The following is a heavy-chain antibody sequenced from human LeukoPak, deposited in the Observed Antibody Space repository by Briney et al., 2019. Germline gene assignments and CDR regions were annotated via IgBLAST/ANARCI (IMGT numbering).Heavy chain of an antibody. CDR2: INYSGSGT. CDR1: GFTFSHAW. V-gene: IGHV3-23*01. CDR3: AKEEYDSGWYKWFGP. J-gene: IGHJ5*02. D-gene: IGHD6-19*01. Sequence: PGGSLRLSCAASGFTFSHAWMTWVRQAPGKGLEWVSSINYSGSGTFYADSVKGRFTISRDNSKDTLYLQMNNLRVEDMAVYYCAKEEYDSGWYKWFGPWGQGTLVTVSS.